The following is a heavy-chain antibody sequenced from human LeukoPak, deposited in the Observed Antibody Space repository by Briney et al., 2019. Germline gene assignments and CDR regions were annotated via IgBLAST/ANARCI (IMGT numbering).Heavy chain of an antibody. D-gene: IGHD3-10*01. Sequence: SETLSLTCTVSGGSISSYYWSWIRQPPGKGLGWIGYIYYSGSTNYNPSLKSRVTISVDTSKNQFSLKLSSVTAADTAVYYCARAPLLWFGGLNWFDPWGQGTLVTVSS. J-gene: IGHJ5*02. V-gene: IGHV4-59*01. CDR1: GGSISSYY. CDR3: ARAPLLWFGGLNWFDP. CDR2: IYYSGST.